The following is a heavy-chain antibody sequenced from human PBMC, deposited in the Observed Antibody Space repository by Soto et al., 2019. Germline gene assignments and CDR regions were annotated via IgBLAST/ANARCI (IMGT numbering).Heavy chain of an antibody. D-gene: IGHD3-22*01. J-gene: IGHJ3*01. Sequence: EVKLLESGGGLVQPGGPMKLSWEASGFPFWTYSRGWVGRPQRKGREWVQGISGSETATYYTDSWKGRLTVSRDNSKDTLFLQMNTLRVEDTAVYYCAKTRLYDNNEYHRDGFDVWGPGTAVTVSS. CDR3: AKTRLYDNNEYHRDGFDV. CDR2: ISGSETAT. V-gene: IGHV3-23*01. CDR1: GFPFWTYS.